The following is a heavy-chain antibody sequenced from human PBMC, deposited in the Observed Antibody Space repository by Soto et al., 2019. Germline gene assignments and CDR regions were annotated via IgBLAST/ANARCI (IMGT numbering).Heavy chain of an antibody. D-gene: IGHD3-22*01. V-gene: IGHV3-21*04. CDR2: ISSCSSYI. Sequence: WCLRLSCASCGFTVRSYNMNLFRKAPGKGLEWVSFISSCSSYIYYADSVKGRFTISRDNSKNTLYLQMNSLRAEDTAVYYCAKGLIIVVDRDCFAPRAQGTLVPVSS. J-gene: IGHJ5*02. CDR1: GFTVRSYN. CDR3: AKGLIIVVDRDCFAP.